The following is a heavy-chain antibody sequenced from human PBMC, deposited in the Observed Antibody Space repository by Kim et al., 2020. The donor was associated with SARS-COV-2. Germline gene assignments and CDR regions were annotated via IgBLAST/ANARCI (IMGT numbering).Heavy chain of an antibody. V-gene: IGHV3-15*01. CDR3: TTPLTAMGNDY. J-gene: IGHJ4*02. CDR2: IKSKTDGGTT. CDR1: GFTFSNAW. D-gene: IGHD5-18*01. Sequence: GGSLRLSCAASGFTFSNAWMSWVRQAPGKGLEWVGRIKSKTDGGTTDYAAPVKGRFTISRDDSKNTLYLQMNSLKTEDTAVYYGTTPLTAMGNDYWGQGTLVTVSS.